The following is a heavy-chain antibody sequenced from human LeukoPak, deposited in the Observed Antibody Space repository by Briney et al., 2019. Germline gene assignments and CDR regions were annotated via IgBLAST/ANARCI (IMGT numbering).Heavy chain of an antibody. D-gene: IGHD6-19*01. CDR3: ARSYSSGWLGSFDY. Sequence: GGSLRLSCAASGFTYSSYAMHWVRQAPGKGLGWVAVISYDGSNKYYADSVKGRFTISRDNSKSTLYLQMNSLRAEDTAVYYCARSYSSGWLGSFDYWGQGTLVTVSS. CDR2: ISYDGSNK. V-gene: IGHV3-30-3*01. CDR1: GFTYSSYA. J-gene: IGHJ4*02.